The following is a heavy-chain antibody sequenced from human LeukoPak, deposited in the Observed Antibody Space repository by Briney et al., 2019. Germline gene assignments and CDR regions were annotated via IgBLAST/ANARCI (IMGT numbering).Heavy chain of an antibody. J-gene: IGHJ4*02. Sequence: SETLSLTCSVSGGSLSSHYWSWIRQPPGKGLELIGHIHDTGSTFYNPSLRGRVTISLDTSNNQFSLKLTSMTAADTAVYYCARFSSACSTSSCYLTYWGQGTLVTVS. CDR3: ARFSSACSTSSCYLTY. D-gene: IGHD2-2*01. V-gene: IGHV4-59*11. CDR1: GGSLSSHY. CDR2: IHDTGST.